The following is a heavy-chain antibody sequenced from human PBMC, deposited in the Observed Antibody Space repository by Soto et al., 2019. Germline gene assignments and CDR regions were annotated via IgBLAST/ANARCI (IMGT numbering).Heavy chain of an antibody. CDR3: ARDSSGYLPWFDP. D-gene: IGHD3-22*01. CDR2: ISSSSSYI. Sequence: PGGSLRLSCAASGFTFSSYSMNWVRQAPGKGLEWVSSISSSSSYIYYADSVKGRFTISRDNAKNSLYLQMNSLRAEDTAVYYCARDSSGYLPWFDPWGQGTLVTVSS. J-gene: IGHJ5*02. CDR1: GFTFSSYS. V-gene: IGHV3-21*01.